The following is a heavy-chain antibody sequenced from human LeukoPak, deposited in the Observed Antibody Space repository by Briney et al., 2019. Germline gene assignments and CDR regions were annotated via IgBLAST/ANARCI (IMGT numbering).Heavy chain of an antibody. D-gene: IGHD3-16*01. Sequence: PGGSLRLSCAASRFIFSDYAMSWVHQAPGKGLEWVSTISGSDGRTYYADSVKGRFSISRDNSKGTLYLHMNTLRAEDTAMYYCAKDVQPRSRWFDPWGQGTLVTVSS. CDR1: RFIFSDYA. V-gene: IGHV3-23*01. J-gene: IGHJ5*02. CDR3: AKDVQPRSRWFDP. CDR2: ISGSDGRT.